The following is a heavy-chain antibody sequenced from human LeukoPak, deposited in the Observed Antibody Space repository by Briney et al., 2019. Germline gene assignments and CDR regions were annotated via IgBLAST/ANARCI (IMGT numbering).Heavy chain of an antibody. CDR1: GYTFSTYW. CDR2: IYPADSDT. J-gene: IGHJ6*02. V-gene: IGHV5-51*01. Sequence: GESLTISCKGFGYTFSTYWIAWVRQMPGKGLEWMGIIYPADSDTKYSPSFQGQVTISADKSTAFLQWSSLRASDTAMYYCARREYPDPTSLHYYYPLDVWGQGTTVTVSS. CDR3: ARREYPDPTSLHYYYPLDV. D-gene: IGHD3-10*01.